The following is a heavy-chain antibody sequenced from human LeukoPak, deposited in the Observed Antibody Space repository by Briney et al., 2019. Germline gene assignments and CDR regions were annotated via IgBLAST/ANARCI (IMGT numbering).Heavy chain of an antibody. CDR3: ARHLRLWQNWFDP. J-gene: IGHJ5*02. V-gene: IGHV5-51*01. CDR1: GYSFTNYW. Sequence: PAESLQISCKASGYSFTNYWIGWVRQMPGKGPEWMGIIYPGDSDTRYSPSFQGQVTISADKSISTAYLQWSSLKASDTAMYYCARHLRLWQNWFDPWGQGTLVTVSS. CDR2: IYPGDSDT. D-gene: IGHD5-18*01.